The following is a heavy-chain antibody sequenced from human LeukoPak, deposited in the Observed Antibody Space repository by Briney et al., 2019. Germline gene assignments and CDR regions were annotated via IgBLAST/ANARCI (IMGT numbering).Heavy chain of an antibody. CDR2: ISSSSSYI. CDR3: ARDGYSYGHVPYYFDY. D-gene: IGHD5-18*01. V-gene: IGHV3-21*01. Sequence: GGSLRLYCAASGFTFSSYSMNWVRRAPGQGLEWVSSISSSSSYIYYADSVKGRFTISRDNAKNSLYLQMNSLRAEDTAVYYCARDGYSYGHVPYYFDYWGQGTLVTVSS. J-gene: IGHJ4*02. CDR1: GFTFSSYS.